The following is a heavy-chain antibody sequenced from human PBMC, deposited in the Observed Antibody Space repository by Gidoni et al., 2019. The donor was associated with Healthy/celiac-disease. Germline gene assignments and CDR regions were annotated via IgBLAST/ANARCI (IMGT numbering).Heavy chain of an antibody. V-gene: IGHV1-24*01. D-gene: IGHD3-22*01. CDR3: ATPPYSSGPSGDYGMDV. Sequence: QVQLVQSGAEVKQPGASVKVSCKVSGYTLAELSMHWVRQAPGKGLEWMGGFDPEDGETIYAQKFQGRVTMTEDTSTDTAYMELSSLRSEDTAVYYCATPPYSSGPSGDYGMDVWGQGTTVTVSS. J-gene: IGHJ6*02. CDR2: FDPEDGET. CDR1: GYTLAELS.